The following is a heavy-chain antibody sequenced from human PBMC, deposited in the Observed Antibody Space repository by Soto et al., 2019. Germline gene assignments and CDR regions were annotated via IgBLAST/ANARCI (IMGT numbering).Heavy chain of an antibody. CDR3: ATRYFYDSSGYYRIDY. CDR2: IYYSGST. V-gene: IGHV4-39*01. D-gene: IGHD3-22*01. Sequence: SETLSLTCTVSGDSISSSTYYWGWIRQPPGKGLEWIGSIYYSGSTYYNPSLKSRVTISVDTSKNQFSLKLSSVTAADTAVYYCATRYFYDSSGYYRIDYWGQGTLVTVSS. CDR1: GDSISSSTYY. J-gene: IGHJ4*02.